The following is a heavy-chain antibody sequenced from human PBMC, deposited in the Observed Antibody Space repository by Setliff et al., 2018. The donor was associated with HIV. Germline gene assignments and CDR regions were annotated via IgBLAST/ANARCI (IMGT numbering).Heavy chain of an antibody. CDR1: GGSFSGNY. CDR3: ARVSYDYASYYMDV. V-gene: IGHV4-34*01. D-gene: IGHD3-16*01. J-gene: IGHJ6*03. Sequence: SETLSLTCAIYGGSFSGNYWSWIRQPPGKGLEWIGEINYSGTTNHNPFLKGRVTISVDTSKKQFSLKLTSVTAADTAVYYCARVSYDYASYYMDVWGKGTTVTVSS. CDR2: INYSGTT.